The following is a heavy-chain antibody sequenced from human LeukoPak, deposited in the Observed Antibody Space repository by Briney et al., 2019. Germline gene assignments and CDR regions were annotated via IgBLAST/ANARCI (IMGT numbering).Heavy chain of an antibody. CDR3: ARRYSNYLDY. J-gene: IGHJ4*02. CDR2: IKQDGSEK. Sequence: GGSLRLSCAASGFTLSNYGMHWVRQAPGKGLEWVANIKQDGSEKYYVDSVKGRFTISRDNAKNSLYLQMSSLRAEDTAVYYCARRYSNYLDYWGQGTLVTVSS. CDR1: GFTLSNYG. D-gene: IGHD4-11*01. V-gene: IGHV3-7*03.